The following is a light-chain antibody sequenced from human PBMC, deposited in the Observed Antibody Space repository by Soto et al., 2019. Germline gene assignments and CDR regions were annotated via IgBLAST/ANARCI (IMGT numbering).Light chain of an antibody. CDR3: SSYVGSNNYV. Sequence: QSVLTQPPSASGSPGQSVTISCTGTSSDVGAYNYLSWYQQHPGKAPKLMIYEVSKRPSGVPDRFSGSKSGNTASLTVSGLQAEDEADYYCSSYVGSNNYVFGTGTKVTVL. V-gene: IGLV2-8*01. CDR1: SSDVGAYNY. J-gene: IGLJ1*01. CDR2: EVS.